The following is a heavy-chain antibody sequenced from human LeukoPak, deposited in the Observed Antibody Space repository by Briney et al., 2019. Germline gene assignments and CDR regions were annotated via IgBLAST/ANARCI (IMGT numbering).Heavy chain of an antibody. J-gene: IGHJ4*02. V-gene: IGHV3-30*04. CDR2: ILDDGANT. CDR1: GFTLDTYA. CDR3: EIGPRYRSGWSKNYFDY. Sequence: GGSLRLSCSPSGFTLDTYALHWVRHAPGKGLELVASILDDGANTNYADSVKGRFTISRDNSKNTLYLEMNSLGPEHTAVYYGEIGPRYRSGWSKNYFDYWGQGTLVTVSS. D-gene: IGHD6-19*01.